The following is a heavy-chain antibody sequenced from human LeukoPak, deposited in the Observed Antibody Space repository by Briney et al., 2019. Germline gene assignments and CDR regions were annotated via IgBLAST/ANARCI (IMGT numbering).Heavy chain of an antibody. CDR1: GGSISSYY. V-gene: IGHV4-59*08. D-gene: IGHD6-19*01. CDR3: ARQFERAGGAFGY. Sequence: SETLSLTCTVSGGSISSYYWSWIRQPPGKGLEWIGYIYYSGSTNYNPSLKSRVTISVDTSKNQFSLKLSSVTAADTAVYYCARQFERAGGAFGYWGQGTLVTVSS. CDR2: IYYSGST. J-gene: IGHJ4*02.